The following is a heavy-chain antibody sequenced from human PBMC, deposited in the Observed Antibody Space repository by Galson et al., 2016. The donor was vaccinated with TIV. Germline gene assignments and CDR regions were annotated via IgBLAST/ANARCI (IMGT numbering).Heavy chain of an antibody. V-gene: IGHV3-23*01. CDR1: GFIFNSFA. CDR2: ISRRGFNT. D-gene: IGHD5-12*01. Sequence: SLRLSCAASGFIFNSFAMSWVRQAPGKGLQWVSAISRRGFNTYYADSAKGRFTISRDNSKNTLYLQMNSLRAEDSAIYYCAKFSGTYHNQYFFDYWGQGTLVTVSS. CDR3: AKFSGTYHNQYFFDY. J-gene: IGHJ4*02.